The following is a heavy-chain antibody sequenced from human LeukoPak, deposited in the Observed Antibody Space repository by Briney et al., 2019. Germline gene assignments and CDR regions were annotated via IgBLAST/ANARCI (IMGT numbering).Heavy chain of an antibody. CDR3: AKWNRFANREFFD. D-gene: IGHD1-1*01. V-gene: IGHV3-23*01. J-gene: IGHJ4*02. CDR1: GFTLLNLP. Sequence: PGESLSAPCARPGFTLLNLPMSRCGQAPGFWQRRVSFFGADGETNYAESVKGRFTISRDNSKKTLYLEMLSLRGEDTAMYYCAKWNRFANREFFDWGQGTLVVVAS. CDR2: FGADGET.